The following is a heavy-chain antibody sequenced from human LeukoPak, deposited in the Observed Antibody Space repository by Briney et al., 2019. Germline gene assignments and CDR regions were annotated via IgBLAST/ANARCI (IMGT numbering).Heavy chain of an antibody. CDR2: IIPIFGTA. D-gene: IGHD5-24*01. J-gene: IGHJ5*02. CDR1: GGTFSSYA. V-gene: IGHV1-69*05. Sequence: SVKVSCKASGGTFSSYAVSWVRQAPGQGLEWMGGIIPIFGTANYAQKFQGRVTITTDESTSTAYMELSSLRSEDTAVYYCARGRGWLTNWFDPWGQGTLVTVSS. CDR3: ARGRGWLTNWFDP.